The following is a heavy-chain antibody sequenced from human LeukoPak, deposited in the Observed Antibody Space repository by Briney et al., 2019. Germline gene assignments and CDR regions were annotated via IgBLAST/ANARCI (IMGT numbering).Heavy chain of an antibody. CDR3: AREVIAVAATGLYYYYYMDV. CDR2: FDPEDGET. Sequence: GASVKVSCKVSGYTLTELSMHWVRQAPGKGLEWMGGFDPEDGETIYAQKFQGRVTMTEDTSTDTAYMELSSLRSEDTAVYYCAREVIAVAATGLYYYYYMDVWGKGTTVTVSS. V-gene: IGHV1-24*01. J-gene: IGHJ6*03. CDR1: GYTLTELS. D-gene: IGHD6-19*01.